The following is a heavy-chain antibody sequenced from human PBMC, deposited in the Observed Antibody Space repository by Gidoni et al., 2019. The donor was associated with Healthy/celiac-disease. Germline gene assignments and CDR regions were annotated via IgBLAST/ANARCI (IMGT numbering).Heavy chain of an antibody. CDR2: SSGSGGST. J-gene: IGHJ4*02. CDR1: GFTFSSYA. Sequence: EVQLLESGGGLVQPGGSLRLSCAASGFTFSSYAMRWVRQAPGKGLEWGSASSGSGGSTYDADSVKGRFTISRDNSKNTLYLQMNSLRAEDTAVYYCAKGGWSVLYFDYWGQGTLVTVSS. D-gene: IGHD2-15*01. V-gene: IGHV3-23*01. CDR3: AKGGWSVLYFDY.